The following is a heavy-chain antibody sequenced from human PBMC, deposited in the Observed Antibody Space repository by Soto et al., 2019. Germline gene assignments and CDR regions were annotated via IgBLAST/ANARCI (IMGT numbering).Heavy chain of an antibody. CDR2: INPYSGDT. CDR3: ARVLRCSGGSCYSFYFDY. CDR1: GYTFTGYY. D-gene: IGHD2-15*01. V-gene: IGHV1-18*04. Sequence: ASVKVSCKASGYTFTGYYMHWVRQAPGQGLEWMGWINPYSGDTNYAQKLQGRVTMTTDTSTSTAYMELRSLRSDDTAVYYCARVLRCSGGSCYSFYFDYWGQGTLVTVSS. J-gene: IGHJ4*02.